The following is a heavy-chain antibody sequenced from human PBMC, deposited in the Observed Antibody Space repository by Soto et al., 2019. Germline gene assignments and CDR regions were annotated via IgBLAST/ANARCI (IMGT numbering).Heavy chain of an antibody. CDR2: IIPIFGTA. J-gene: IGHJ4*02. D-gene: IGHD3-3*01. V-gene: IGHV1-69*01. CDR3: ARDRGGWRDGFDYFDY. Sequence: QVQLVQSGAEVKKPGSSVKVSCKASGGTFSSYAISRVRQAPGQGLEWMGGIIPIFGTANYAQKFQGRVTITADESTSTAYMELSSLRSEDTAVYYCARDRGGWRDGFDYFDYWGQGTLVTVSS. CDR1: GGTFSSYA.